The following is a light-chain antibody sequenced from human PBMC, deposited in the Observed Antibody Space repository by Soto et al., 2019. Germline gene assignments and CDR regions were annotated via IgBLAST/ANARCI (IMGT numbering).Light chain of an antibody. Sequence: DIQMTQSPSSVSASVGDTVTITCRASQGISTWLAWYQQKPGRAPKLLIFGASNLQSGVPSRFSGSGSGTEFTLTISNLQPEDFATDYCQQTDTCVSITFGQGTRVE. CDR2: GAS. CDR3: QQTDTCVSIT. J-gene: IGKJ5*01. CDR1: QGISTW. V-gene: IGKV1D-12*01.